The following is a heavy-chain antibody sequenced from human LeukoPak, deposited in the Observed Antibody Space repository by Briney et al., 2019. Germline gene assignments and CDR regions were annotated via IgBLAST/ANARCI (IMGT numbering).Heavy chain of an antibody. D-gene: IGHD5-24*01. CDR1: GFTFSSYW. J-gene: IGHJ4*02. CDR2: ISSSSYI. V-gene: IGHV3-21*01. CDR3: ARLRAMATIDY. Sequence: GGSLRLSCAASGFTFSSYWMHWVRQAPGKGLEWVSSISSSSYIYYADSVKGRFTISRDNAKNSLYLQMNSLRAEDTAVYYCARLRAMATIDYWGQGTLVTVSS.